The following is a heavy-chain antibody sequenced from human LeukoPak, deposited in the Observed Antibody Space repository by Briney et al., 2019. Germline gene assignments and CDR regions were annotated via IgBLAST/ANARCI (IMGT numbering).Heavy chain of an antibody. Sequence: PGGSLRLSCAASGFTFSSYAMSWVRQAPGKGLEWVSAISGSGGSTYYADSVKGRFTISRDSSKNTLYLQMNSLRAEDTAVYYCAKVPYSSSSYDFLFDYWGQGTLVTVSS. CDR2: ISGSGGST. V-gene: IGHV3-23*01. J-gene: IGHJ4*02. CDR1: GFTFSSYA. D-gene: IGHD6-6*01. CDR3: AKVPYSSSSYDFLFDY.